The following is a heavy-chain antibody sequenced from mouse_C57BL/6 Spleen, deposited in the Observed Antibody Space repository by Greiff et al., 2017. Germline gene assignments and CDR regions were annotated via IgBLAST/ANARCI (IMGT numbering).Heavy chain of an antibody. CDR2: IYPGSGNT. CDR1: GYTFTDYY. V-gene: IGHV1-76*01. Sequence: VKLQQSGAELVRPGASVKLSCKASGYTFTDYYINWVKQRPGQGLEWIARIYPGSGNTYYNEKFKGKATLTAEKSSSTAYMQLSSLTSEDSAVYFCARVNWDGFDYWGQGTTLTVSS. D-gene: IGHD4-1*02. CDR3: ARVNWDGFDY. J-gene: IGHJ2*01.